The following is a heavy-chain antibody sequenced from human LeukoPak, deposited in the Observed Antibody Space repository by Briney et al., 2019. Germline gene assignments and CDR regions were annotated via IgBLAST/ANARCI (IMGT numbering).Heavy chain of an antibody. CDR3: ARDPSDYDFWTGTYYFSGLDV. CDR2: ITPLLGVP. J-gene: IGHJ6*02. D-gene: IGHD3-3*01. Sequence: SVKVSCKVSGDTFNSHTINWVRQAPGQGLDWMGRITPLLGVPHYSQKFQGRVTITADKSANIAYMELNTLRPDDTAVYYCARDPSDYDFWTGTYYFSGLDVWGQGTSVTVSS. CDR1: GDTFNSHT. V-gene: IGHV1-69*04.